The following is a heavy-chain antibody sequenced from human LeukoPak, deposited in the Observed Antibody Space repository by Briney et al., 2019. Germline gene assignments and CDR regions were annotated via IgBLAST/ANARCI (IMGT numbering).Heavy chain of an antibody. J-gene: IGHJ4*02. V-gene: IGHV4-59*08. CDR2: IYYSGST. Sequence: SETLSLTCTVSGGSISSYYWSWIRQPPGKGLEWIGYIYYSGSTNYNPSLKSRVTISVDTSKNQFSLKLSSVTAADTAVYYCARHVIAVGYYFDYWGQGTLVTVSS. CDR1: GGSISSYY. D-gene: IGHD6-19*01. CDR3: ARHVIAVGYYFDY.